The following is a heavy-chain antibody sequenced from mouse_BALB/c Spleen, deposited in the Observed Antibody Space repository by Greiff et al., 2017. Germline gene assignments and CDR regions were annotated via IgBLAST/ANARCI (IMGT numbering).Heavy chain of an antibody. V-gene: IGHV14-4*02. CDR1: GFNIKDYY. CDR3: NADYYDYEFAY. Sequence: EVQRVESGAELVRSGASVKLSCTASGFNIKDYYMHWVKQRPEQGLEWIGWIDPENGDTEYAPKFQGKATMTADTSSNTAYLQLSSLTSEDTAVYYCNADYYDYEFAYWGQGTLGTVSA. CDR2: IDPENGDT. D-gene: IGHD2-4*01. J-gene: IGHJ3*01.